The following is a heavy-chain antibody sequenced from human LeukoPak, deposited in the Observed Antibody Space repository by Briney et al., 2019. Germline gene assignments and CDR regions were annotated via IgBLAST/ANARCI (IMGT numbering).Heavy chain of an antibody. J-gene: IGHJ4*02. CDR2: LSRGSNNI. V-gene: IGHV3-48*04. Sequence: GGSLRLSCTASGFTFNTYSMNWVRQAPGRGLEWLSYLSRGSNNIYYADSVKGRFTISRDNAKNSLYLQMNSPRTEDTAVYYCARGWSGSFDYWGQGTLVTVSS. CDR3: ARGWSGSFDY. CDR1: GFTFNTYS. D-gene: IGHD3-3*01.